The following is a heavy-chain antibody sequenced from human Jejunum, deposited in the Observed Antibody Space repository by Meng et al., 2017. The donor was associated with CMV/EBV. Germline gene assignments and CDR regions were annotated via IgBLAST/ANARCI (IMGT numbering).Heavy chain of an antibody. CDR3: ARDIVEGGYCSDTRCSWPSGRDV. D-gene: IGHD6-19*01. Sequence: HWVRQAPGKGLEWVSGISWNSGTRGYAVSVRGRFTISRDNARNSLYLQMDSLRAEDTALYYCARDIVEGGYCSDTRCSWPSGRDVWGQGTTVTVSS. CDR2: ISWNSGTR. V-gene: IGHV3-9*01. J-gene: IGHJ6*02.